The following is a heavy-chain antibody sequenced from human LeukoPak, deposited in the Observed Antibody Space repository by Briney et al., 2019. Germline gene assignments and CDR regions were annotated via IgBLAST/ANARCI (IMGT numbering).Heavy chain of an antibody. Sequence: ASVKVSCKASGYTFSDYYIHWVRQAPGQGLEWMGRIDPNSGVTNSAQKFRARVTMTRDTSINTAYMELSSLRSDDTAVYYCARANRVRYYYDSSGTDYYMDVWGKGTTVTVSS. CDR2: IDPNSGVT. V-gene: IGHV1-2*06. J-gene: IGHJ6*03. CDR1: GYTFSDYY. CDR3: ARANRVRYYYDSSGTDYYMDV. D-gene: IGHD3-22*01.